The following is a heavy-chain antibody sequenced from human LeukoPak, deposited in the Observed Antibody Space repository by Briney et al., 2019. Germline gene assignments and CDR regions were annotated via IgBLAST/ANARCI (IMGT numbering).Heavy chain of an antibody. J-gene: IGHJ3*02. CDR2: ISWNSGSI. V-gene: IGHV3-9*01. CDR3: ARSSIAARQAFDI. Sequence: GGSLRLSCAASGFTFDDYAMHWVRQAPGKGLEWVSGISWNSGSIGYADSVKGRFTISRDNAKNSLYLQMNSLRAEDTAVYYCARSSIAARQAFDIWGQGTMVTVSS. CDR1: GFTFDDYA. D-gene: IGHD6-6*01.